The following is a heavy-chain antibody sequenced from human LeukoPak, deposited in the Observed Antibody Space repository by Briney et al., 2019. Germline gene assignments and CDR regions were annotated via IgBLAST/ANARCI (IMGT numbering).Heavy chain of an antibody. J-gene: IGHJ4*02. Sequence: ASVKVSCKVSGYTLTELSMHWVRQAPGKGLEWMGDFDPEDGETIYAQKLQGRVTMTTDTSTSTAYMELRSLRSDDTAVYYCARDEDSYGSGSYYSYWGQGTLVTVSS. D-gene: IGHD3-10*01. CDR2: FDPEDGET. CDR1: GYTLTELS. CDR3: ARDEDSYGSGSYYSY. V-gene: IGHV1-24*01.